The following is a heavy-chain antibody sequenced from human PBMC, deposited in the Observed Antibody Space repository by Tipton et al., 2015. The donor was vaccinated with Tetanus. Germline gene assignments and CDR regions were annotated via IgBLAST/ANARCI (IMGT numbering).Heavy chain of an antibody. CDR3: ARGGGDCDSLTGYGYAGMFV. Sequence: TLSLTCTVSGGSISSYYWSWIRQPPGKGLEWIGYIYYSGSTNYNPSLKSRVTISVDTSKNQFSLKLSSVTAADTAVYYCARGGGDCDSLTGYGYAGMFVWFQGAARAVSS. D-gene: IGHD3-9*01. CDR1: GGSISSYY. V-gene: IGHV4-59*01. J-gene: IGHJ6*02. CDR2: IYYSGST.